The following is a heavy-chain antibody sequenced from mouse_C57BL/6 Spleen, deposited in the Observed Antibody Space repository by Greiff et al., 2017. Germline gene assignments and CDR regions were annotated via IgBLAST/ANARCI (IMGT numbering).Heavy chain of an antibody. V-gene: IGHV5-4*01. CDR2: ISDGGSYT. D-gene: IGHD2-3*01. CDR3: ARDRGYDGYFSWFAY. J-gene: IGHJ3*01. Sequence: EVQRVESGGGLVKPGGSLKLSCAASGFTFSSYAMSWVRQTPGKRLEWVATISDGGSYTYYTDNVKGRFTLSRDNAKNNLYLRMCHLKSEDTAMYYCARDRGYDGYFSWFAYWGQGTLVTVSA. CDR1: GFTFSSYA.